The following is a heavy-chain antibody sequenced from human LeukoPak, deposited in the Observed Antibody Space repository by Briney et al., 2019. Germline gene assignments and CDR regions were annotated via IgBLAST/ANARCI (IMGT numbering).Heavy chain of an antibody. Sequence: ASVKVSCKASGYTFTGYYMHWVRQAPGQGLEWMGGIIPIFGTANYAQKFQGRVTITADESTSTAYMELSSLRSEDTAVYYCARVDTAMGRDGIDYWGQGTLVTVSS. J-gene: IGHJ4*02. CDR3: ARVDTAMGRDGIDY. D-gene: IGHD5-18*01. CDR2: IIPIFGTA. V-gene: IGHV1-69*13. CDR1: GYTFTGYY.